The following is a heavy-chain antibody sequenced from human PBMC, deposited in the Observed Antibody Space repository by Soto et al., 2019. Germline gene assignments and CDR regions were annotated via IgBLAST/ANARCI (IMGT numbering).Heavy chain of an antibody. D-gene: IGHD1-1*01. CDR3: ARDPLQNYGMDV. Sequence: PSETLSLTCTVSGGSISSGGYYWSWIRQYPGKGLEWIGYMYYIGTTQYNPSLRSRVTISVDTSKNQFSLKLSSVTAADTAVYYCARDPLQNYGMDVWGQGTTVTVSS. J-gene: IGHJ6*02. CDR2: MYYIGTT. V-gene: IGHV4-31*03. CDR1: GGSISSGGYY.